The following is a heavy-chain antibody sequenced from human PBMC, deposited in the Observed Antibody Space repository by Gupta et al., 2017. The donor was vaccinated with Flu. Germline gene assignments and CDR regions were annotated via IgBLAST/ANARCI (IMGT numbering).Heavy chain of an antibody. CDR2: IYYNGST. J-gene: IGHJ4*02. V-gene: IGHV4-39*01. D-gene: IGHD4-17*01. Sequence: GLIRQPPGKGLEWIGSIYYNGSTYYNPSLKSRVTISVDTSTSQFSLKLRSMTASDTAVYYCARQGDYGDMDYWGQGTLVTVSS. CDR3: ARQGDYGDMDY.